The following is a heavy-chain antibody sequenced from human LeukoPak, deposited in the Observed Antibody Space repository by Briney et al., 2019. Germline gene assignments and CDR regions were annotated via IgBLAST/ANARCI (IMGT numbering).Heavy chain of an antibody. V-gene: IGHV5-51*01. CDR2: IYPGDSDT. J-gene: IGHJ5*02. CDR1: GYSFTSYW. Sequence: GESLKISCKGSGYSFTSYWIGWVRQMPGKGLEWMGIIYPGDSDTRYSPSFQGQVTISADKSTSTAYLQGSSLKASDTAMYYCARQSYGDPNCFDPWGQGTLVTVSS. D-gene: IGHD4-17*01. CDR3: ARQSYGDPNCFDP.